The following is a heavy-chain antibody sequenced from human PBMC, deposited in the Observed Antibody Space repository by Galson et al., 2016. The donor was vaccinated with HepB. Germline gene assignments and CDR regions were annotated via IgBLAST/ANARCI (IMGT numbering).Heavy chain of an antibody. D-gene: IGHD3-3*01. CDR3: VRDCRGYYCGLGDPNFDY. J-gene: IGHJ4*02. Sequence: SLRLSCAASGFIFNSYWMSWVRQAPGKGLEWVANIKQDGNAKYYVDSVKGRFTISRDNAKNSLWLQMNSLRAEDTALYYCVRDCRGYYCGLGDPNFDYWGQGTLVTVSS. CDR1: GFIFNSYW. V-gene: IGHV3-7*01. CDR2: IKQDGNAK.